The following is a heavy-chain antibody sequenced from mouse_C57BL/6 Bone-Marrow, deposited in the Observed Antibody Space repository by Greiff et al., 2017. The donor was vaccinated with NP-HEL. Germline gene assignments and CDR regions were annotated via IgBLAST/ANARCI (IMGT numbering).Heavy chain of an antibody. CDR2: IYPGDGDT. J-gene: IGHJ2*01. Sequence: VQLQQSGPELVKPGASVKISCKASGYAFSSSWMNWVKQRPGKGLEWIGRIYPGDGDTNYNGKFKGKATLTADKSSSTADMQLSSLTSEDSAVYFCARKGYYGYPYFDDWGQGTTLTVSS. CDR3: ARKGYYGYPYFDD. CDR1: GYAFSSSW. D-gene: IGHD2-2*01. V-gene: IGHV1-82*01.